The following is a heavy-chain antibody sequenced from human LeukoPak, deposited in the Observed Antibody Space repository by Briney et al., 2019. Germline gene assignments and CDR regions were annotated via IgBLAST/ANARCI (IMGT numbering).Heavy chain of an antibody. CDR2: IYYSGST. J-gene: IGHJ3*02. CDR3: ARSTAMVPGGAFDI. V-gene: IGHV4-59*12. CDR1: GGSISSYY. Sequence: SETLSLTCTVSGGSISSYYWSWIRQPPGKGLEWIGYIYYSGSTNYNPSLKSRVTISVDTSKNQFSLKLSSVTAADTAVYYCARSTAMVPGGAFDIWGQGTMVTVSS. D-gene: IGHD5-18*01.